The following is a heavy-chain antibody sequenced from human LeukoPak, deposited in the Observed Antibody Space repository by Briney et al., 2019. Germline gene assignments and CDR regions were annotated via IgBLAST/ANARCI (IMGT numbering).Heavy chain of an antibody. CDR1: GFTFSSYA. CDR3: ARDGYGSGSYSFDY. Sequence: PGGSLRLSCAASGFTFSSYAMTWVRQAPGKGLEWVSVISGTGDSTYYADSVKGRFTISRDNSMNTLYLQMNSLRAEDTAVYYCARDGYGSGSYSFDYWGQGTLVTVSS. CDR2: ISGTGDST. V-gene: IGHV3-23*01. D-gene: IGHD3-10*01. J-gene: IGHJ4*02.